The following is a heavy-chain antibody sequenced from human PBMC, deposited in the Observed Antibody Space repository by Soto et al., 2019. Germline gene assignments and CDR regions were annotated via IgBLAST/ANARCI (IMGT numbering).Heavy chain of an antibody. D-gene: IGHD1-26*01. CDR2: ISGSGFNK. CDR3: AKNQGVELVPLATVDWFDP. Sequence: SLRLSCAASGFIFENFGMSWVRQAPGKGLEWISSISGSGFNKYYADSVKGRFTISRDNSKSTVYLELNNLSAEDTAVYHCAKNQGVELVPLATVDWFDPWGQGSVVTVSS. J-gene: IGHJ5*02. CDR1: GFIFENFG. V-gene: IGHV3-23*01.